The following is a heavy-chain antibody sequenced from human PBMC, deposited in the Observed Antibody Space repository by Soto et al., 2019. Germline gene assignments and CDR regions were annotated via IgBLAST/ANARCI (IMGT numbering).Heavy chain of an antibody. J-gene: IGHJ4*02. CDR2: ISGSGGST. CDR1: TFSSYA. Sequence: TFSSYAMSWVRQAPGKGLEWVSAISGSGGSTYYADSVKGRFTISRDNSKNTLYLQMNSLRAEDTAVYYCAKRVQLSGPFDYWGQGTLVTVSS. V-gene: IGHV3-23*01. CDR3: AKRVQLSGPFDY. D-gene: IGHD1-1*01.